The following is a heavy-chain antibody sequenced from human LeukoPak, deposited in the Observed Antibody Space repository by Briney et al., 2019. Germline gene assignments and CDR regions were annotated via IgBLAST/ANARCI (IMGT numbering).Heavy chain of an antibody. D-gene: IGHD2-2*01. V-gene: IGHV3-23*01. Sequence: GGSLRLSCAASGFTFSSYAMSWVRQAPGKGLEWVSAIRGSGGSTYYADSVKGRFTISRDNSKNTLYLQMNSLRAEDTAVYCCAKGDIVVVPAAMTFDYWGQGTLVTVSS. CDR3: AKGDIVVVPAAMTFDY. CDR2: IRGSGGST. CDR1: GFTFSSYA. J-gene: IGHJ4*02.